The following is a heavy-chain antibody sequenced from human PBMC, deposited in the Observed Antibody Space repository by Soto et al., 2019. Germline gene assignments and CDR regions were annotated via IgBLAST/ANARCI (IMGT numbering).Heavy chain of an antibody. CDR2: INAGNGNT. Sequence: QVQLVQSGAEVKKPGASVKVSCKASGYTFTSYAMHWVRQAPGQRLEWMGWINAGNGNTKYSQKFQGRVTITRDTSASTAYMELSSLRSEDTAVNYCARGYYGSGPPGYWGQGTLVTVSS. D-gene: IGHD3-10*01. V-gene: IGHV1-3*01. J-gene: IGHJ4*02. CDR3: ARGYYGSGPPGY. CDR1: GYTFTSYA.